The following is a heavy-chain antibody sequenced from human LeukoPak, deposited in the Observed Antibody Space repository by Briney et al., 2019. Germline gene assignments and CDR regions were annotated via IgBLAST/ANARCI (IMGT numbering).Heavy chain of an antibody. Sequence: PGGSLRLSCAASGFSFSYYSMIWVRQAPGKGLEWVSSISSASNYISYADSLKGRFTISRDNAKTSLYLQMNSLRVEDTAVYYCARVDWNDRKYYSDYWGQGTLVTVSS. D-gene: IGHD1-1*01. CDR1: GFSFSYYS. CDR2: ISSASNYI. J-gene: IGHJ4*02. CDR3: ARVDWNDRKYYSDY. V-gene: IGHV3-21*01.